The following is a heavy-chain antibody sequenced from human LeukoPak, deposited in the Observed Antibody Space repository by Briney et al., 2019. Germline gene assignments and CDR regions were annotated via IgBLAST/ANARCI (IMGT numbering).Heavy chain of an antibody. CDR3: AKGFGDLPYYMDV. CDR2: ISGSGGST. J-gene: IGHJ6*03. D-gene: IGHD4-17*01. Sequence: PGGSLRLSCAASGFTFSSYGMSWVRQAPGKGLEWVSAISGSGGSTHYADSVKGRFTISRDNSRNTLYVQMNSLRAEDTAVYYCAKGFGDLPYYMDVWGKGTTVTISS. V-gene: IGHV3-23*01. CDR1: GFTFSSYG.